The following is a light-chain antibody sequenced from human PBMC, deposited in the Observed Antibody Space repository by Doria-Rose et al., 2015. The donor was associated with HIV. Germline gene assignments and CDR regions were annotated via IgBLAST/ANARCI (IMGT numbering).Light chain of an antibody. V-gene: IGKV3-20*01. J-gene: IGKJ1*01. CDR3: HQYGTSWT. CDR1: QSFSSTY. Sequence: EIVLTQSPGTLSLPPGERATLSCRASQSFSSTYLAWYQQKPGQAPSLLIYDGSTRATGIPDRFSASASGTDFTLTINRLEPEDFALYYCHQYGTSWTFGQGTKVEI. CDR2: DGS.